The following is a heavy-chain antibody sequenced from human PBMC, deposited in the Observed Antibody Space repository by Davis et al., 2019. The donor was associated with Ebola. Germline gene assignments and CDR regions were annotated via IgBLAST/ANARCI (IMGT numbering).Heavy chain of an antibody. D-gene: IGHD6-19*01. CDR2: IYDQST. CDR3: ATTQWLREFDN. V-gene: IGHV3-53*05. J-gene: IGHJ4*02. Sequence: PGGSLRLSCTASGFTVSSNHMSWVRQAPGKGLEWVSVIYDQSTAYAEAVRGRFIISRDKSNNTLYLEMSSLRVDDTAVYYCATTQWLREFDNWGQGTLVTVSS. CDR1: GFTVSSNH.